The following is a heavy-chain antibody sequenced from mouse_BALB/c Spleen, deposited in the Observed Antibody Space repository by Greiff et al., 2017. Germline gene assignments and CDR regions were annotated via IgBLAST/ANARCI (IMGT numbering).Heavy chain of an antibody. CDR2: INPSNGGT. CDR3: TRSSYRDYYAMDY. CDR1: GYTFTSYY. J-gene: IGHJ4*01. V-gene: IGHV1S81*02. Sequence: VQLQQSGAELVKPGASVKLSCKASGYTFTSYYMYWVKQRPGQGLEWIGEINPSNGGTNFNEKFKSKATLTVDKSSSTAYMQLSSLTSEDSAVYYCTRSSYRDYYAMDYWGQGTSVTVSS. D-gene: IGHD2-12*01.